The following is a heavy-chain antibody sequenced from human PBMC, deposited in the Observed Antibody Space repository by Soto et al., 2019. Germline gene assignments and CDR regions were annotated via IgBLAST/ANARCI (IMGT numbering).Heavy chain of an antibody. CDR1: GFTFSSYA. D-gene: IGHD3-9*01. CDR3: AKTYDILTGYQDFDY. Sequence: GESLKISCAASGFTFSSYAMSWVRQAPGKGLEWVSAISGSGGSTYYADSVKGRFTISRDNSKNTLYLQMNSLRAEDTAVYYCAKTYDILTGYQDFDYWGQGTLVTVSS. J-gene: IGHJ4*02. V-gene: IGHV3-23*01. CDR2: ISGSGGST.